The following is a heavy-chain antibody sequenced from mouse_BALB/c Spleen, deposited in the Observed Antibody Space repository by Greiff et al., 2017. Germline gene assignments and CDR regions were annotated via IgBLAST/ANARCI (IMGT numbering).Heavy chain of an antibody. CDR3: APYYGSSPYYYAMDY. D-gene: IGHD1-1*01. CDR1: GYSFTGYF. V-gene: IGHV1-20*02. J-gene: IGHJ4*01. CDR2: INPYNGDT. Sequence: EVQGVESGPELVKPGASVKISCKASGYSFTGYFMNWVMQSHGKSLEWIGRINPYNGDTFYNQKFKGKATLTVDKSSSTAHMELRSLASEDSAVYYCAPYYGSSPYYYAMDYWGQGTSVTVSS.